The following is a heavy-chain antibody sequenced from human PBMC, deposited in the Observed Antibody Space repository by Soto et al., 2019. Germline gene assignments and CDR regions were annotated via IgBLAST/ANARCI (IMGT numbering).Heavy chain of an antibody. D-gene: IGHD3-22*01. CDR2: IYYSGST. V-gene: IGHV4-31*03. J-gene: IGHJ3*01. Sequence: SETLSLSCTVSGGSISSGGYYWSWIRQHPGKGLEWIGYIYYSGSTYYNPSLKSRVAMSVDTSKNQFSLKLSSVTAADTAVYYCARSYYYDNSPYSDAFDFWGQGTKVTVS. CDR3: ARSYYYDNSPYSDAFDF. CDR1: GGSISSGGYY.